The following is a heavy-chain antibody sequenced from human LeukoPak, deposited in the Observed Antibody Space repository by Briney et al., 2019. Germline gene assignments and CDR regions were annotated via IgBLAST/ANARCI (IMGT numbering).Heavy chain of an antibody. CDR3: ASLSLGHY. CDR1: GFTVSNNY. D-gene: IGHD6-6*01. V-gene: IGHV3-53*01. J-gene: IGHJ4*02. CDR2: IYSGGST. Sequence: GGSLRLSCAASGFTVSNNYMSWVRQAPGKGLEWVSVIYSGGSTYYADSVKGRFTFSRGTSKNTLSLQMNSLRAEDTAVYYCASLSLGHYWGQGTLVTVSS.